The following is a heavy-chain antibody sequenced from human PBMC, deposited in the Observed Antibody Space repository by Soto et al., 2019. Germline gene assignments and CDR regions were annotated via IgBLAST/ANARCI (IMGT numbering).Heavy chain of an antibody. D-gene: IGHD3-10*01. CDR1: GYTFTNYG. J-gene: IGHJ5*02. CDR2: ISAYNGNT. V-gene: IGHV1-18*01. CDR3: ARGVGSGSYYNQYTWFDP. Sequence: QVQLVQSGAEVKKPGASVKVSCKASGYTFTNYGISWGRQAPGQGLEWMGWISAYNGNTNFAQKLQGRVTMTTDTSTSTDYMELRSLRSDDTAVYYCARGVGSGSYYNQYTWFDPWGQGTLVTVSS.